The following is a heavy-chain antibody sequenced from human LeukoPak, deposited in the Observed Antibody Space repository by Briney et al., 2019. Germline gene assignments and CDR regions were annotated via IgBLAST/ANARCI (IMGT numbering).Heavy chain of an antibody. CDR1: GYTFTGYY. Sequence: ASVKVSCKASGYTFTGYYMHWVRQAPGQGLEWMGWISAYNGNTNYAQKLQGRVTMTTDTSTSTAYMELRSLRSDDTAVYYCARDQGGHDYGDPWGQGTLVTVSS. J-gene: IGHJ5*02. CDR3: ARDQGGHDYGDP. V-gene: IGHV1-18*04. CDR2: ISAYNGNT. D-gene: IGHD4-17*01.